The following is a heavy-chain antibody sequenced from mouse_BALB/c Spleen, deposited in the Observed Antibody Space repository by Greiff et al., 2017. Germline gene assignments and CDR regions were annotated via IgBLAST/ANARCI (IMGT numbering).Heavy chain of an antibody. V-gene: IGHV14-3*02. CDR2: IDPANGNT. CDR1: GFNIKDTY. J-gene: IGHJ4*01. Sequence: EVQLKESGAELVKPGASVKLSCTASGFNIKDTYMHWVKQRPEQGLEWIGRIDPANGNTKYDPKFQGKATITADTSSNTAYLQLSSLTSEDTAVYYCARYDGYAMDYWGQGTSVTVSS. CDR3: ARYDGYAMDY. D-gene: IGHD2-14*01.